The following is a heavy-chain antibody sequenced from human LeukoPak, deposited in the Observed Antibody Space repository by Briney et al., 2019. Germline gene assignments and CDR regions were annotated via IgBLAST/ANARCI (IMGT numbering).Heavy chain of an antibody. CDR1: VGSITSYY. D-gene: IGHD6-25*01. J-gene: IGHJ4*02. CDR3: ARHSFASGWGYFDY. V-gene: IGHV4-59*01. Sequence: SETLSLTCTVSVGSITSYYRSWIRQSPGKGLEWIGFMYYSGPTNYNPSLKSRVTISLGMSKNQFSLKLSSVTAADTAVYYCARHSFASGWGYFDYWGQGTLVTVSS. CDR2: MYYSGPT.